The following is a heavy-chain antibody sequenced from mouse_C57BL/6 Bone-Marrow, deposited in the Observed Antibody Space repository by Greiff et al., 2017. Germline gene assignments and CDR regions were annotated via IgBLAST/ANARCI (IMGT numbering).Heavy chain of an antibody. CDR3: TTIITTGY. D-gene: IGHD1-2*01. J-gene: IGHJ2*01. Sequence: EVQLQESGAELVRPGASVKLSCTASGFNIKDDYMHWVKQRPEQGLEWIGWIDPENGDTEYASKFHGKATITADTSSNTAYLQLSSLTSEDTAVYYCTTIITTGYWGQGTTLTVSS. CDR2: IDPENGDT. CDR1: GFNIKDDY. V-gene: IGHV14-4*01.